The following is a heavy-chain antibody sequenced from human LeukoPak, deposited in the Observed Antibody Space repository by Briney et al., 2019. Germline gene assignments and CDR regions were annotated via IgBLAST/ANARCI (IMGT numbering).Heavy chain of an antibody. D-gene: IGHD2-8*01. J-gene: IGHJ4*02. V-gene: IGHV3-7*01. Sequence: GGSLRLSCAASGFTFSSYWMSWVRQAPGKGLEWVANIKQDGSEKYYVDSVKGRFTISRDNAKNSLYLQMNSLRAEDTAVYYCERVLYYTNGVCYTGFDYWGQGTLVTVSS. CDR3: ERVLYYTNGVCYTGFDY. CDR1: GFTFSSYW. CDR2: IKQDGSEK.